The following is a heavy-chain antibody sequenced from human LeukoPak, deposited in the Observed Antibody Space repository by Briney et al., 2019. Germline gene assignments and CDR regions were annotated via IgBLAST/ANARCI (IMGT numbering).Heavy chain of an antibody. Sequence: GESLKISCKGSGYSFTSYWIGWVRQMPGKGLERMGIIYPGDSDTRYSPSFQGQVTISADKSISTAYLQWSSLKASDTAMYYCARLGSPGAYYYYGMDVWGQGTTVTVSS. CDR1: GYSFTSYW. D-gene: IGHD1-26*01. V-gene: IGHV5-51*01. CDR2: IYPGDSDT. J-gene: IGHJ6*02. CDR3: ARLGSPGAYYYYGMDV.